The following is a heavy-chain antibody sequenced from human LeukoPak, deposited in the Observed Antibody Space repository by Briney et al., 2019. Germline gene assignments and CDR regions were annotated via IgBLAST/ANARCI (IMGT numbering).Heavy chain of an antibody. D-gene: IGHD1-14*01. CDR2: ISSSTSYI. CDR3: ARDPDVSGYFDV. CDR1: GFTFNYYT. Sequence: GGSLRLSCAASGFTFNYYTMNWVRQAPGKGLEWVPYISSSTSYIYYADSVKGRFTISRDNAKNSLYLQMNSLRAEDTAVYYCARDPDVSGYFDVWGRGTLVTVSS. V-gene: IGHV3-21*01. J-gene: IGHJ2*01.